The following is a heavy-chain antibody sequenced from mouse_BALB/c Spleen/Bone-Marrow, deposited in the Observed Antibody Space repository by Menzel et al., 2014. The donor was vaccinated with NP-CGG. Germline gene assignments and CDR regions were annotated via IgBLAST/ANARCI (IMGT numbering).Heavy chain of an antibody. V-gene: IGHV1-80*01. CDR3: ARFATGSFAY. Sequence: VQLPQSGAELVRPGSSVKISCKASGYVFTDYWMNWLRQRPGQGLEWIGQIFPVNADTNYKANFKDKVTLTADKSSTTAYMQLNSLTSEDSAVYFCARFATGSFAYWGQGTLVTVSA. D-gene: IGHD1-1*01. CDR1: GYVFTDYW. CDR2: IFPVNADT. J-gene: IGHJ3*01.